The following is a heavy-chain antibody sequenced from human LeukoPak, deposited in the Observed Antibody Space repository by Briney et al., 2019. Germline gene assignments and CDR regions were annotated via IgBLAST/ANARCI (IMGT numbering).Heavy chain of an antibody. CDR1: GGSISSYY. Sequence: SETLSLTCTVSGGSISSYYWSWIRQPPGKGLEWIGYIYYSGSTNYNPSLKSRVTISVDTSKNQFSLKLSSVTAADTAVYYCARVGPQACTNCGCPSSGFDYWGQGTLVTVSS. CDR2: IYYSGST. J-gene: IGHJ4*02. D-gene: IGHD2-8*01. V-gene: IGHV4-59*01. CDR3: ARVGPQACTNCGCPSSGFDY.